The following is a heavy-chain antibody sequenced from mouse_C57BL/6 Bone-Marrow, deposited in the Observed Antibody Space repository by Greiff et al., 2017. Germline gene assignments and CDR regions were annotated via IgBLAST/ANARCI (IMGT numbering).Heavy chain of an antibody. CDR3: ARHYYYGPLFDY. Sequence: QVQLQQPGAELVKPGASVKLSCKASGYTFTSYWMHWVKQRPGQGLEWIGMIHPNSGSTNYNEKFKSKATLTVDKSSSTAYMQLSSLTSEDSAVYYCARHYYYGPLFDYWGQGTTLTVSS. CDR2: IHPNSGST. V-gene: IGHV1-64*01. D-gene: IGHD1-1*01. J-gene: IGHJ2*01. CDR1: GYTFTSYW.